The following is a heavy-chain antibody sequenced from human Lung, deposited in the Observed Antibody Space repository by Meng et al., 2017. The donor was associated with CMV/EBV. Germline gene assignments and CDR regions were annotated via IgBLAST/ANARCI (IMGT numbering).Heavy chain of an antibody. CDR3: ASFDHIPRRNYFDY. CDR1: GGSMSSGNYY. CDR2: IHHSGSA. D-gene: IGHD2-21*01. J-gene: IGHJ4*02. V-gene: IGHV4-30-4*01. Sequence: GQLQGAGPGRVRPSQTLALTCTVSGGSMSSGNYYWSWIRQPPGKGLEWIGYIHHSGSAYYNPSLKSRVSISVDTSKNQFSLNLNSMTAADTAVYYCASFDHIPRRNYFDYWGQGTLVTVSS.